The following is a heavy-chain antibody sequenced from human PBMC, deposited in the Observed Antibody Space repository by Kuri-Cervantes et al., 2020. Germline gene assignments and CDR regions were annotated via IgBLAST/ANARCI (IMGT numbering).Heavy chain of an antibody. J-gene: IGHJ4*02. V-gene: IGHV3-20*04. CDR2: INWNGGST. CDR3: AKSLAAAGTRSYYFDY. Sequence: GGSLRLSCAASGFTFSSYGMHWVRQAPGKGLEWVSGINWNGGSTGYADSVKGRLTISRDNAKNSLYLQMDSLRAEDTALYYCAKSLAAAGTRSYYFDYWGQGTLVTVSS. CDR1: GFTFSSYG. D-gene: IGHD6-13*01.